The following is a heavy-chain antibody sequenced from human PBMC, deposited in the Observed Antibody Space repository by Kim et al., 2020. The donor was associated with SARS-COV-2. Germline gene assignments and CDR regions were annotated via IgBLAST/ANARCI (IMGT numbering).Heavy chain of an antibody. J-gene: IGHJ3*02. V-gene: IGHV3-33*01. CDR2: IWYDGSNK. D-gene: IGHD7-27*01. CDR1: GFTFSSYG. CDR3: AIDLPALTWAGSVHDAFDI. Sequence: GGSLRLSCAASGFTFSSYGMHWVRQAPGKGLEWVAVIWYDGSNKYYADSVKGRFTISRDNSKNTLYLQMNGLRAEDTAGYYCAIDLPALTWAGSVHDAFDIWGQGTIDTLSS.